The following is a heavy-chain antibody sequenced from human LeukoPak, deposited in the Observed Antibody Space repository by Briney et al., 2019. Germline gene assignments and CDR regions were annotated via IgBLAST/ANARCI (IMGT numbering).Heavy chain of an antibody. CDR2: ISYDGSNK. D-gene: IGHD2-2*01. CDR3: ARDLQL. Sequence: PGRSLRLSCAASGFTFSSYAMHWVRLAPGKGLEWVAVISYDGSNKYYADSVKGRFTISRDNSKNTLYLQMNSLRAEDTAVYYCARDLQLWGQATLVTVSS. V-gene: IGHV3-30-3*01. CDR1: GFTFSSYA. J-gene: IGHJ4*02.